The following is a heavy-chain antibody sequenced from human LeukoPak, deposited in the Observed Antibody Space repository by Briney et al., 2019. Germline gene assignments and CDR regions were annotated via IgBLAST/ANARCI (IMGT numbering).Heavy chain of an antibody. Sequence: GGSLRLSCAASGFTFSSHSMNWVRQAPGKGLEWVSSISSSSSYIYYADSVKGRFTISRDNAKNSLYLQMNSLRAEDTAVYYCVRSTPSGSGNHFDYWGQGTLVTVSS. J-gene: IGHJ4*02. D-gene: IGHD6-19*01. V-gene: IGHV3-21*01. CDR3: VRSTPSGSGNHFDY. CDR1: GFTFSSHS. CDR2: ISSSSSYI.